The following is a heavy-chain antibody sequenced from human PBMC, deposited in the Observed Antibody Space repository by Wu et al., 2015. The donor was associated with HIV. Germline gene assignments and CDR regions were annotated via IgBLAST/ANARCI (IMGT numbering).Heavy chain of an antibody. CDR1: GYTFTGYD. V-gene: IGHV1-8*03. D-gene: IGHD1-20*01. J-gene: IGHJ3*02. CDR3: ARGQRSCRDNTCYNYAFDI. CDR2: MNPSTGKT. Sequence: QVQLVQSGAEVKKPGASVKVSCKASGYTFTGYDLNWVRQASGQGLEWMGWMNPSTGKTGYAQKFQGRVTFSRNTAISTAYMDLSTLRSEDTAVYYCARGQRSCRDNTCYNYAFDIWGHGTLVTVSS.